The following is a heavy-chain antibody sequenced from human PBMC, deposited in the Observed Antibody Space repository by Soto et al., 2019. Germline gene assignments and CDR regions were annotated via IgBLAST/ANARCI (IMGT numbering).Heavy chain of an antibody. CDR1: GFTFSSYG. V-gene: IGHV3-33*01. J-gene: IGHJ6*02. Sequence: QVQLVESGGGVVQPGRSLRLSCAASGFTFSSYGMHWVRQAPGKGLEWVAVIWYDGSNKYYADSVKGRFTISRDNSKNTLYLQMTSLRADDTAVYYCARVDDFWSGSTLQYCYYGMDVWGQGTTVTVSS. CDR2: IWYDGSNK. D-gene: IGHD3-3*01. CDR3: ARVDDFWSGSTLQYCYYGMDV.